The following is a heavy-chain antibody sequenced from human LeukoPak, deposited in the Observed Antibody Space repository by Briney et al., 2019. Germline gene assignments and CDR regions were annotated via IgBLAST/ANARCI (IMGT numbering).Heavy chain of an antibody. CDR3: VRVQSGTSCRPFDY. CDR1: GFTFSDHY. J-gene: IGHJ4*02. V-gene: IGHV3-72*01. Sequence: PGGSLRLSCAASGFTFSDHYMDWVRQAPGKGLEWVGRIRNKAYSYTTEYAASVKGRFTISRDDSKNSLYVQINSLKTEDTAVYYCVRVQSGTSCRPFDYWGQGTLVTVSS. D-gene: IGHD3-3*01. CDR2: IRNKAYSYTT.